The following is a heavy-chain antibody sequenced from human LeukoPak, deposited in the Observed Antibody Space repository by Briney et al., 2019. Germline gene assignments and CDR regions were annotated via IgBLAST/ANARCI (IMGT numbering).Heavy chain of an antibody. D-gene: IGHD2-2*01. CDR2: MNPNSGNT. CDR1: GYTFTSYD. Sequence: ASVKVSCKASGYTFTSYDINWVRQATGQGLEWMGWMNPNSGNTGYAQKFQGRVTITADESTSTAYMELSSLRSEDTAVYYCASGAIVVVPAARAYYYYMDVWGKGTTVTVSS. CDR3: ASGAIVVVPAARAYYYYMDV. V-gene: IGHV1-8*01. J-gene: IGHJ6*03.